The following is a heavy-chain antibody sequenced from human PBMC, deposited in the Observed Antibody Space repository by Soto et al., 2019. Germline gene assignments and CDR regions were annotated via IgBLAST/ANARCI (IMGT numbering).Heavy chain of an antibody. CDR2: IIPIFGTA. CDR1: GGTFSSYA. CDR3: ARAHAISSSWYTYYFDY. Sequence: GASVKVSCKASGGTFSSYAISWVRQAPGQGLEWMGGIIPIFGTANYAQKFQGRVTITADESTSTAYMELSSLRSEDTAVYYCARAHAISSSWYTYYFDYWGQGTLVTVSS. D-gene: IGHD6-13*01. V-gene: IGHV1-69*13. J-gene: IGHJ4*02.